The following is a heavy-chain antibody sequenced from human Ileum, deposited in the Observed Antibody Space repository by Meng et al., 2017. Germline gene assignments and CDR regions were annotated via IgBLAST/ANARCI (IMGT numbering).Heavy chain of an antibody. V-gene: IGHV4-31*01. CDR3: ARGPGRGSGSGSFDY. CDR2: IYSSGST. CDR1: GGSISSGGFY. D-gene: IGHD3-10*01. Sequence: QVRRQGSGQGLVKPSQTLSLPCTAAGGSISSGGFYWSWIRQHPGKGLEWIGYIYSSGSTYYNPSLKSLVSISVDTSKNQFSLKLSSVTAADTAVYYCARGPGRGSGSGSFDYWGQGTLVTVSS. J-gene: IGHJ4*02.